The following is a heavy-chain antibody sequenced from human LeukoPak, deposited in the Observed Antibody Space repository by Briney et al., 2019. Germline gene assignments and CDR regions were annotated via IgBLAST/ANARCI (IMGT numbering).Heavy chain of an antibody. CDR1: GFTFSSYW. D-gene: IGHD6-13*01. CDR2: INSDGSST. CDR3: AREASSSWSYWYFDL. V-gene: IGHV3-74*01. Sequence: QPGGSLRLSCAASGFTFSSYWMHWVRQAPGKGLVWVSRINSDGSSTSYADSVKGRFTISRDNAKNTLYLQMNSLRAEDTAVYYCAREASSSWSYWYFDLWGRGTLVTVSS. J-gene: IGHJ2*01.